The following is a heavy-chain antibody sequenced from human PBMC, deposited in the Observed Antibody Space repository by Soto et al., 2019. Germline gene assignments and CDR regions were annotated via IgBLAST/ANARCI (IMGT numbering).Heavy chain of an antibody. CDR1: GGSISTYY. V-gene: IGHV4-59*12. Sequence: SETLSLTCTVSGGSISTYYWSWIRQPPGKGLEWIGYIYYDGSTSYNPSLRSRVTISVDTSKNQFSLKLSSVTAADTAVYYCARAAPRYCSGGSCCSGRDYWGRGTLVTVSS. CDR3: ARAAPRYCSGGSCCSGRDY. J-gene: IGHJ4*02. CDR2: IYYDGST. D-gene: IGHD2-15*01.